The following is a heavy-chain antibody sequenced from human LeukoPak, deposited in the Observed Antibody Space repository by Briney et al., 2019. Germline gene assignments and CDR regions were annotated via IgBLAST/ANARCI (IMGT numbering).Heavy chain of an antibody. J-gene: IGHJ4*02. CDR3: ARGGRGGLTTMVRGVLGRGFQLDY. D-gene: IGHD3-10*01. V-gene: IGHV4-59*01. CDR2: IYNSGRT. Sequence: SETLSLTCSVSGGPISSGYWTWTRQPPGRGLEWIGYIYNSGRTNYNPSLKSRVTISVDTSKNQFSLKLNSVTAADTAVYYCARGGRGGLTTMVRGVLGRGFQLDYWGQGALVTVSS. CDR1: GGPISSGY.